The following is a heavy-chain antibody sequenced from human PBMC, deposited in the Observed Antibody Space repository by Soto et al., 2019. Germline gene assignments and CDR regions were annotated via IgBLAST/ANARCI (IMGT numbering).Heavy chain of an antibody. V-gene: IGHV3-33*01. CDR2: IWYDGSNK. CDR3: ARAGYCSGGSCYSPLDY. J-gene: IGHJ4*02. CDR1: GFTFSSYG. Sequence: QVQLVESGGGVVQPGRSLRLSCAASGFTFSSYGMHWVRQAPGKGLEWVAVIWYDGSNKYYADSVKGRFTISRDNSKNTLYLQMNSLRAEDTAVYYCARAGYCSGGSCYSPLDYWGQGTLVTVSS. D-gene: IGHD2-15*01.